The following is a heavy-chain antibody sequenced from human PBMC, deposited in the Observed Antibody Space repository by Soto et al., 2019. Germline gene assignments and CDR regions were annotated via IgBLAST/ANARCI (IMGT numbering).Heavy chain of an antibody. Sequence: EVQLLESGGGWVQPGGSLRLSCAASGFTFRSYAMNWVRQSTGKGLEWVSAISGSGDSTYFADSVKGRFTISRDNSKNRVFLQMNRLRAEDTAAYFCAKAVGATIDFAHFDFWGQGTLVPVSS. J-gene: IGHJ4*02. CDR2: ISGSGDST. CDR3: AKAVGATIDFAHFDF. CDR1: GFTFRSYA. V-gene: IGHV3-23*01. D-gene: IGHD1-26*01.